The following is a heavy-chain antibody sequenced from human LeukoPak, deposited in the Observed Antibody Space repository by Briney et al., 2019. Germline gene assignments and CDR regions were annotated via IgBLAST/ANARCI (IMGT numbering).Heavy chain of an antibody. D-gene: IGHD2-8*02. CDR1: GFTFSSYW. V-gene: IGHV3-74*01. CDR3: SPGLSQYYDR. Sequence: GGSLRLSCAASGFTFSSYWMHWVRQAPGKGPVWVSRINSDGSSTIYADSVKGRFTISRDNAKNTVYLQMNRLRVEDTAVIYCSPGLSQYYDRWGRGTLVTVSS. J-gene: IGHJ2*01. CDR2: INSDGSST.